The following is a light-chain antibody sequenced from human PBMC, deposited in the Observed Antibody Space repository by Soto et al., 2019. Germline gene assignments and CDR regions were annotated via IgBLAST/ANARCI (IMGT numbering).Light chain of an antibody. V-gene: IGLV2-14*01. J-gene: IGLJ2*01. CDR3: SSYTGATTLEV. Sequence: QSALTQPASVSGSPGQSIAISCTGTSSDIGTYNRVSWYQHRPGKAPKLIIYEVTNRPSGVSDRFSGSKSGNTASLTISGLQPEDEADYYCSSYTGATTLEVFGGGTKVTVL. CDR2: EVT. CDR1: SSDIGTYNR.